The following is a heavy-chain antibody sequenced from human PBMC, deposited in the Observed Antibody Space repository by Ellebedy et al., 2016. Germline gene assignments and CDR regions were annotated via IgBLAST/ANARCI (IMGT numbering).Heavy chain of an antibody. Sequence: SETLSLTXAVYGGSFSGYYWSWIRQPPGKGLEWIGEINHSGSTNYNPSLKSRVTISVDTSKNQFSLKLSSVTAADTAVYYCARGWSYNWFNPWGQGTLVTVSS. CDR2: INHSGST. CDR1: GGSFSGYY. D-gene: IGHD2-15*01. V-gene: IGHV4-34*01. J-gene: IGHJ5*02. CDR3: ARGWSYNWFNP.